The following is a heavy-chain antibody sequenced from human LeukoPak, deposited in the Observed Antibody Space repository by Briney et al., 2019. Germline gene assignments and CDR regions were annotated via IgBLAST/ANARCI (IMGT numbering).Heavy chain of an antibody. Sequence: SQTLSLTCTVSGGSISSGDYYWSWIRQPPGKGLGWIGYIYYSGSTYYNPSLKSRVTISVDTSKNQFSLKLSSVTAADTAVYYCARGQRTYNWNYDYWGQGTLVTVSS. CDR3: ARGQRTYNWNYDY. CDR2: IYYSGST. CDR1: GGSISSGDYY. D-gene: IGHD1-7*01. J-gene: IGHJ4*02. V-gene: IGHV4-30-4*08.